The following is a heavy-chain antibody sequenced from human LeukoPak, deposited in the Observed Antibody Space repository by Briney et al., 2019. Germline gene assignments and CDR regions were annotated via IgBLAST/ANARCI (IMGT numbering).Heavy chain of an antibody. CDR2: IYYSGST. J-gene: IGHJ6*02. D-gene: IGHD4-17*01. CDR3: ARGDYGDYYYGMDV. V-gene: IGHV4-39*07. Sequence: SETLSLTCTVSGGSISSSSYYWGWIRQPPGKGLEWIGSIYYSGSTYYNPSLKSRVTISVDTSKNQFSLKLSSVTAADTAVYYCARGDYGDYYYGMDVWGQGTTVTVSS. CDR1: GGSISSSSYY.